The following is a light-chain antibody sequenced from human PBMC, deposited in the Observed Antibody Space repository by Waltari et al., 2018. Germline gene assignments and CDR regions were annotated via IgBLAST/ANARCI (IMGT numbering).Light chain of an antibody. CDR1: QSLTKRY. V-gene: IGKV3-20*01. CDR3: QQYGSSVMYT. CDR2: GAA. Sequence: VLTQSPGTLPLSPGESATLPCKASQSLTKRYLAWYQQKPGQAPRLLIYGAASRAAGIPDRFSGSGSGADFTLTISRLEPEDSAVYYCQQYGSSVMYTFGQGTKVEIK. J-gene: IGKJ2*01.